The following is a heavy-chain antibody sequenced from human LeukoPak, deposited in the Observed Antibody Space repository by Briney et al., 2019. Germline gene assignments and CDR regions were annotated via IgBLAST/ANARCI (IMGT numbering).Heavy chain of an antibody. CDR3: ARDLFPGGYNNWFDP. V-gene: IGHV3-33*08. D-gene: IGHD2-2*02. CDR1: GFTFSTYG. J-gene: IGHJ5*02. CDR2: IWYDGSNQ. Sequence: PGGSLRLSCAASGFTFSTYGMHWVRQAPGKGLEWVAVIWYDGSNQYYEDSVKGRFTISRDNSKNTLYLQMNSLRAEDTAVYYCARDLFPGGYNNWFDPWGQGTLVTVSS.